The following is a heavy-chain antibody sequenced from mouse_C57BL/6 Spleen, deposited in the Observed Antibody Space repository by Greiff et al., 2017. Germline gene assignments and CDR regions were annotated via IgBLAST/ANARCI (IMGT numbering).Heavy chain of an antibody. V-gene: IGHV1-69*01. D-gene: IGHD1-1*01. J-gene: IGHJ2*01. CDR3: ARGGYYYGSSQYYFDY. Sequence: QVQLQQPGAELVMPGASVKLSCKASGYTFTSYWMHWVKQRPGQGLEWIGEIDPSDSYTNYNQKFQGKSTLTVDKSSSTAYMQLSSLTSEDSAVXYCARGGYYYGSSQYYFDYWGQGTTLTVSS. CDR1: GYTFTSYW. CDR2: IDPSDSYT.